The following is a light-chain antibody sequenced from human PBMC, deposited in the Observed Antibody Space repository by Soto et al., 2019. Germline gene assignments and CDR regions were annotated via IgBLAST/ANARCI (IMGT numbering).Light chain of an antibody. CDR2: ENN. Sequence: QSVLTQPPSVPAAPGQKVTVSCSGSNSNIGNNYVSWYQQLPGTAPKVLIYENNKRPSGIPDRFSGSKSGTSATLGITGLQTGDEADYYCGTWDSSLSAGVFGTGTKVTVL. J-gene: IGLJ1*01. CDR3: GTWDSSLSAGV. CDR1: NSNIGNNY. V-gene: IGLV1-51*02.